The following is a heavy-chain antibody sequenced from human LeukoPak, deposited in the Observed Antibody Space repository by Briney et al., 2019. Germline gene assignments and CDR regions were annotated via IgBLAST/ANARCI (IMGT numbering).Heavy chain of an antibody. J-gene: IGHJ6*02. V-gene: IGHV3-23*01. CDR3: ANPISGGLAVTADWFDPWGQGTLVVVSSGMDV. D-gene: IGHD6-19*01. CDR2: INAYSGVT. CDR1: GFAFRLFA. Sequence: PGGSLRLSCTVSGFAFRLFAMSWLRQPPGEGLELFSTINAYSGVTSSAASLRVRFTISRDNSKNKLYLQLNSLRADDTAVYYCANPISGGLAVTADWFDPWGQGTLVVVSSGMDVWGQGTTVTVSS.